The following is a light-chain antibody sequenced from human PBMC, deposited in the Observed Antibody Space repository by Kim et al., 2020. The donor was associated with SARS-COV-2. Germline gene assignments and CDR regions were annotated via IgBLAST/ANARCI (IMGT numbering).Light chain of an antibody. J-gene: IGKJ4*01. V-gene: IGKV3-11*01. Sequence: LSQGERTTPSSRASQGVSIYMSWYTQKPGQAPTLLIYNTDNRATGIPTRCSGSGSGTDFTLSISNLDPEDFALYYCQRRSSWPLTFVGGTTVDIK. CDR3: QRRSSWPLT. CDR1: QGVSIY. CDR2: NTD.